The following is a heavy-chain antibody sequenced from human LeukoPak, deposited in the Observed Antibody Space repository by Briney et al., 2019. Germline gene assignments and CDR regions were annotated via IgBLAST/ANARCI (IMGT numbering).Heavy chain of an antibody. CDR1: GGSISSYY. V-gene: IGHV4-59*01. Sequence: SETLSLTCTVSGGSISSYYWSWIRQPPGKGLEWIGYIYYSGSTNYNPSLKSRVTISVDTSKNQFSLKLSSVTAADTAVYYCARGKWWWYFDYWGQGTLVTVSS. J-gene: IGHJ4*02. CDR3: ARGKWWWYFDY. CDR2: IYYSGST. D-gene: IGHD2-15*01.